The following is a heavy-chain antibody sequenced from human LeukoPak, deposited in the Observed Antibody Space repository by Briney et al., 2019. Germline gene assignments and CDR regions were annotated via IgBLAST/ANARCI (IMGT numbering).Heavy chain of an antibody. J-gene: IGHJ4*02. V-gene: IGHV3-74*01. CDR1: GFTFSSYW. D-gene: IGHD1-14*01. CDR3: RRGAPTTFDY. CDR2: INSGGSST. Sequence: GGSLRLSCAASGFTFSSYWMHWVRQAPGKGLVWVSRINSGGSSTSCADSVKGRFTISRDNAKNTLYLQMNSLRPECTAVYYCRRGAPTTFDYWGQGTLVTVSS.